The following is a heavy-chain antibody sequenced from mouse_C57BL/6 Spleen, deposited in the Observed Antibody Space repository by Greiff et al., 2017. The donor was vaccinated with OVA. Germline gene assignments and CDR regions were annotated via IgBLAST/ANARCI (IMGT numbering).Heavy chain of an antibody. D-gene: IGHD1-1*01. J-gene: IGHJ4*01. CDR1: GFTFSDYY. CDR2: INYDGSST. CDR3: ARVGLRYYYAMDY. V-gene: IGHV5-16*01. Sequence: EVQVVESEGGLVQPGSSMKLSCTASGFTFSDYYMAWVRQVPEKGLEWVANINYDGSSTYYLDSLKSRFIISRDNAKNILYLQMSSLKSEDTATYYCARVGLRYYYAMDYWGQGTSVTVSS.